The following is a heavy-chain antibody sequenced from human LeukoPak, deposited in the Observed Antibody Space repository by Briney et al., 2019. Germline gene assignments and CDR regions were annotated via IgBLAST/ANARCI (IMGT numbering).Heavy chain of an antibody. Sequence: PGGSLRLSCSASGFTFSSCAMHWVRQAPGKGLEYVSTINTNGGNAYYADSVKGRFTISRDNSKNTLYLQMSSLRVEDTAFYYCARDLAYSRLDYWGQGMLVTVSS. CDR1: GFTFSSCA. D-gene: IGHD5-18*01. J-gene: IGHJ4*02. CDR3: ARDLAYSRLDY. V-gene: IGHV3-64D*06. CDR2: INTNGGNA.